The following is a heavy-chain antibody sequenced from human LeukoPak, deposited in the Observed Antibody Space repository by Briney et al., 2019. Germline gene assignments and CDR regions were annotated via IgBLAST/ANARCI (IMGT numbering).Heavy chain of an antibody. CDR3: ARVDTGFDP. J-gene: IGHJ5*02. CDR2: IYHSGST. D-gene: IGHD4-17*01. CDR1: GGSISSSSYS. Sequence: SETLSLTCTVSGGSISSSSYSWGWIRQPPGKGLEWIGSIYHSGSTYYNPSLKSRVTISVDTSKNQFSLKLSSVTAADTAVYYCARVDTGFDPWGQGTLVTVSS. V-gene: IGHV4-39*07.